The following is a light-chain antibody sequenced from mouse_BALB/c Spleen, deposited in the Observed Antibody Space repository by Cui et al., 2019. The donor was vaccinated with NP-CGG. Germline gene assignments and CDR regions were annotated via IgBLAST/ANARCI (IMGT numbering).Light chain of an antibody. CDR1: TGAVTTGNY. CDR2: GTN. Sequence: QAVVTQESALTTSPGETVTRTCRSSTGAVTTGNYANWVQEKPKHLFTGLIAGTNNRAPGVPARFSGSLIGDKAALTITGAQTEDEAIYFCALWYSNHWVFGGGTKLTVL. J-gene: IGLJ1*01. CDR3: ALWYSNHWV. V-gene: IGLV1*01.